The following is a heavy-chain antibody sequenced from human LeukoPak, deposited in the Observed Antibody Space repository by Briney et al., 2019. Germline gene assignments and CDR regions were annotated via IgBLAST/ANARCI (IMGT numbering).Heavy chain of an antibody. CDR1: GGSISSSSYY. J-gene: IGHJ4*02. CDR3: ARRLVGSSSGFDY. V-gene: IGHV4-39*01. CDR2: IYYSGST. D-gene: IGHD2-15*01. Sequence: SETLSLTCTVSGGSISSSSYYWGWIRQPPGKGLEWIGSIYYSGSTYYNPSLKSRVTISVDTSKNQFSLKLSSVTAADTAVYYCARRLVGSSSGFDYWGKGTLVTVSS.